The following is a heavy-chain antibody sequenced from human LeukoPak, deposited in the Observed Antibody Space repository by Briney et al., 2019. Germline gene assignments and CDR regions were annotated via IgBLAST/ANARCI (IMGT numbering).Heavy chain of an antibody. CDR2: ISSSGSSI. CDR1: GFTFSDYF. CDR3: AKDPHAITMIVVVITYFDY. V-gene: IGHV3-11*01. Sequence: GGSLRLSCAASGFTFSDYFMSWIRQAPGKGLEWVSYISSSGSSIYYADSVKGRFTISRDNSKNTLYLQMNSLRAEDTAVYYCAKDPHAITMIVVVITYFDYWGQGTLVTVSS. J-gene: IGHJ4*02. D-gene: IGHD3-22*01.